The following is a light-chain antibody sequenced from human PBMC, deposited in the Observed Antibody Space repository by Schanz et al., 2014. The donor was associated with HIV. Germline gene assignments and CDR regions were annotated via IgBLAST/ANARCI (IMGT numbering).Light chain of an antibody. CDR3: AAWDDSLNGWV. V-gene: IGLV1-51*02. J-gene: IGLJ3*02. CDR2: ANT. Sequence: QSVLTQPPSVSAAPGQKVTISCSGSTSNIGNNYVSWYQQLPGTAPKLLNYANTNRPSGVPDRFSGSKSGNTASLTVSGLQADDEADYYCAAWDDSLNGWVFGGGTKLTVL. CDR1: TSNIGNNY.